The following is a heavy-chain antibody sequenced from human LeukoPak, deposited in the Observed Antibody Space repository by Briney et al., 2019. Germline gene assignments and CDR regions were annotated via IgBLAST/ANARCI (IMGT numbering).Heavy chain of an antibody. J-gene: IGHJ5*02. D-gene: IGHD1-26*01. Sequence: PGGSLRLSCAASGFTFSSYAMSWVRQAPGKGLEWVSAISGSGGSTYYADSVKGRFTISRDNSKNTLYLQMNSLRAEDTAVYYCAKDPRYSGSYERAPFAWGQGTLVTVSS. CDR1: GFTFSSYA. V-gene: IGHV3-23*01. CDR3: AKDPRYSGSYERAPFA. CDR2: ISGSGGST.